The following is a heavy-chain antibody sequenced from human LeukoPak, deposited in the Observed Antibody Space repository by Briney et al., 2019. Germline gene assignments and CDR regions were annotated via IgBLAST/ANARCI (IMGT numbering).Heavy chain of an antibody. CDR1: GFTFSSNS. V-gene: IGHV3-48*04. J-gene: IGHJ4*02. CDR3: ARGTPVPAATPYYFDY. CDR2: ISGGGNTI. D-gene: IGHD2-2*01. Sequence: QAGGSLRLSCAASGFTFSSNSMNWVRQAPGKGLEWVSYISGGGNTIYYADSVKGRFTISRDNAKNSLFLQMNSLRAEDTAVYFCARGTPVPAATPYYFDYWGQGTLVTVSS.